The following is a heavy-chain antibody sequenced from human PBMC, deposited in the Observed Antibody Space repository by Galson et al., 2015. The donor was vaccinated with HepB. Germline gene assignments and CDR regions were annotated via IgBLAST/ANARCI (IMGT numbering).Heavy chain of an antibody. J-gene: IGHJ6*02. CDR2: ISSNGGST. CDR1: GFTFSTYA. CDR3: VKGSHLGAFGVVTLYYYYGMDV. Sequence: SLRLSCAASGFTFSTYAMHWVRQAPGKGLEYVSAISSNGGSTYYADSVKGRFTISRDNSKNTLYLQMSSLRAEDTAVYYCVKGSHLGAFGVVTLYYYYGMDVWGQVTLCTVSS. V-gene: IGHV3-64D*09. D-gene: IGHD3-3*01.